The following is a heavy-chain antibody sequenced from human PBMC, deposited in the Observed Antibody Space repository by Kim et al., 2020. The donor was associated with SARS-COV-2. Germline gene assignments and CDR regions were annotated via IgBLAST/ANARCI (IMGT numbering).Heavy chain of an antibody. CDR2: INHSGST. D-gene: IGHD2-2*01. J-gene: IGHJ4*02. Sequence: SETLSLTCAVYGGSFSGYYWSWIRQPPGKGLEWIGEINHSGSTNYNPSLKSRVTISVDTSKNQFSLKLSSVTAADTAVYYCARYQGVWASGPYDYWGQGTLVTVSS. CDR3: ARYQGVWASGPYDY. V-gene: IGHV4-34*01. CDR1: GGSFSGYY.